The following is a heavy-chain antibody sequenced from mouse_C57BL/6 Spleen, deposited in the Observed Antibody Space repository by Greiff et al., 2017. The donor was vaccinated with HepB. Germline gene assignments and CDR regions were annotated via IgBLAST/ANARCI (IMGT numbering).Heavy chain of an antibody. D-gene: IGHD2-2*01. Sequence: EVQGVESGGGLVKPGGSLKLSCAASGFTFSSYAMSWVRQTPEKRLEWVATISDGGSYTYYPDNVKGRFTISRDNAKNNLYLQLSHLKSEDTTMYYCARLPGLRRCSDYWDQGTTLTVPS. J-gene: IGHJ2*01. CDR2: ISDGGSYT. V-gene: IGHV5-4*01. CDR3: ARLPGLRRCSDY. CDR1: GFTFSSYA.